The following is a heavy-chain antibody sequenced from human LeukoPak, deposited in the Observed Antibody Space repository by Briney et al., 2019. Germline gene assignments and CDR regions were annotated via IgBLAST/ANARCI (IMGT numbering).Heavy chain of an antibody. CDR1: GYSISSGYY. CDR3: ARDTSREIVVVITTINLDAFDI. D-gene: IGHD3-22*01. V-gene: IGHV4-38-2*02. J-gene: IGHJ3*02. Sequence: SETLSLTCTVSGYSISSGYYWGWIRQPPGKGLEWIGSIYHSGSTYYNPSLKSRVTISVDTSKNQFSLKLSPVTAADTAVYYCARDTSREIVVVITTINLDAFDIWGQGTMVTVSS. CDR2: IYHSGST.